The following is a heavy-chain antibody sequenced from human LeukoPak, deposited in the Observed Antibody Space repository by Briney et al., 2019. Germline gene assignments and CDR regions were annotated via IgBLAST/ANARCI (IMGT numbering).Heavy chain of an antibody. CDR2: IRFDGTSE. V-gene: IGHV3-30*02. J-gene: IGHJ6*03. D-gene: IGHD3-3*01. CDR1: GFTFDDYG. Sequence: PGGSLRLSCAASGFTFDDYGMSWVRQAPGKGLEWVAFIRFDGTSEFYADSVKARFTISRDNSQNTVSLQLNNLRIEDTALYYCAKTSLSDPSGHYYYMDVWGKGTTVTVSS. CDR3: AKTSLSDPSGHYYYMDV.